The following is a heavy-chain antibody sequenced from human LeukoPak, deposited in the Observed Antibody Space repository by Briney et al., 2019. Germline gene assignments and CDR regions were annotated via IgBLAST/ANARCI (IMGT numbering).Heavy chain of an antibody. D-gene: IGHD2-21*01. J-gene: IGHJ6*02. Sequence: SETLSLTCTVSGGSISGDDYYWSWIRQPPGKGLEWIGYIYYSGSTYYSPSLKSRATISLDTSKNQFSLKLSSVTAADTAVYYCARLGGAYFKGGMDVWGQGTTVTVSS. V-gene: IGHV4-30-4*01. CDR2: IYYSGST. CDR3: ARLGGAYFKGGMDV. CDR1: GGSISGDDYY.